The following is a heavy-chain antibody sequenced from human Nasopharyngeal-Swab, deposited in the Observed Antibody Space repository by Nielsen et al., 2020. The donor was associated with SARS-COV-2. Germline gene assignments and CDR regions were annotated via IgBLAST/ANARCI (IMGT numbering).Heavy chain of an antibody. Sequence: WIRQPPGKGLEWVAYVSRSRSRSYYADSVEGRFTISRDNPKNSLFLQMDSLRDEDTAVYFCVRDVAMVGATLDTWGQGTLVTVSS. CDR2: VSRSRSRS. D-gene: IGHD1-26*01. J-gene: IGHJ1*01. CDR3: VRDVAMVGATLDT. V-gene: IGHV3-11*06.